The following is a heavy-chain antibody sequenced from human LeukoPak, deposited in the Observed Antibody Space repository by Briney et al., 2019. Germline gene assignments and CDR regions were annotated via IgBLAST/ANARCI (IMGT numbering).Heavy chain of an antibody. V-gene: IGHV3-73*01. CDR2: IRSKANSYAT. D-gene: IGHD3-22*01. CDR3: TRGYYYDSSGYQDD. Sequence: GGSLKLSCAASGFTFSGSAMHWVRQASGKGLKWFGRIRSKANSYATAYAASVKGRFTISRDDSKNTAYLQMNSLKTEDTAVYYCTRGYYYDSSGYQDDWGQGTLVTVSS. J-gene: IGHJ4*02. CDR1: GFTFSGSA.